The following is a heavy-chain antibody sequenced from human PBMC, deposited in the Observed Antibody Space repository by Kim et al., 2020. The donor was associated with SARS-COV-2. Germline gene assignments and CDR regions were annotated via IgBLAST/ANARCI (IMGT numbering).Heavy chain of an antibody. J-gene: IGHJ5*02. CDR3: ACTYCSGGSCYDNWCDP. V-gene: IGHV3-30*07. Sequence: VKGRFTISVDKSKNTLYLEMNSLRVEDTAVYYCACTYCSGGSCYDNWCDPWGQGTLVTVSS. D-gene: IGHD2-15*01.